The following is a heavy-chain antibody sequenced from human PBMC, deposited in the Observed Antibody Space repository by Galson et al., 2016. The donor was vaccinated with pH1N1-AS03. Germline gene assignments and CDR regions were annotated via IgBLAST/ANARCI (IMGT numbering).Heavy chain of an antibody. J-gene: IGHJ3*01. Sequence: SLRLSCAASGFTFPSHWMFWVRQAPGKGLQWVAIISPDGSADYYADSVKGRFNISRATAKESVYLQMNSLGAEDTALYYCVRDNHWALDFWGQGTMVTVSS. CDR1: GFTFPSHW. CDR3: VRDNHWALDF. V-gene: IGHV3-7*01. CDR2: ISPDGSAD.